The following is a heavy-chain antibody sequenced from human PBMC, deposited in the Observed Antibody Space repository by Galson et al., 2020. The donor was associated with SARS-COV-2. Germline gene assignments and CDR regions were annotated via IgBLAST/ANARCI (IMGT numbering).Heavy chain of an antibody. CDR2: INPNSGGT. CDR1: GYTFTGYY. Sequence: ASVKVSCKASGYTFTGYYMHWVRQAPGQGLEWMGWINPNSGGTNYAQKFQGWVTMTRDTSISTADMELSRLRTDDTAVYYCARDGYSSHWHKLGCYYYYMDVWGKGTTVTVSS. CDR3: ARDGYSSHWHKLGCYYYYMDV. V-gene: IGHV1-2*04. J-gene: IGHJ6*03. D-gene: IGHD2-21*01.